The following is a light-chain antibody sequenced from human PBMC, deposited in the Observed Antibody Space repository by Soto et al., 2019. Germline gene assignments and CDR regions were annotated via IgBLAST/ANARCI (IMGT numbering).Light chain of an antibody. CDR1: HSVNSH. CDR3: QQYNNWPPIT. V-gene: IGKV3-15*01. J-gene: IGKJ5*01. Sequence: MTQSPATLSVSPGERVTPSCRTSHSVNSHVAWYQQKPGQAPRLLLYGASTRATGIPARFSGSGSGTEFTLTIRSLQSEDFAVYYCQQYNNWPPITFGQGTRREIK. CDR2: GAS.